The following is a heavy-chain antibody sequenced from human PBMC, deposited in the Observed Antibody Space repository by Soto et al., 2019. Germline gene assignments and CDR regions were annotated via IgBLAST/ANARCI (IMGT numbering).Heavy chain of an antibody. J-gene: IGHJ1*01. CDR3: TRLRYYYDSSGYLILGYFQH. D-gene: IGHD3-22*01. CDR1: GYSFTSYW. CDR2: IYPGDSDT. Sequence: RGETLKISCKGSGYSFTSYWIGWVRQMPGKGLEWMGIIYPGDSDTRYSPSFQGQVTISADKSISTAYLQWSSLKASDTAMYYCTRLRYYYDSSGYLILGYFQHWGQGTLVTVSS. V-gene: IGHV5-51*01.